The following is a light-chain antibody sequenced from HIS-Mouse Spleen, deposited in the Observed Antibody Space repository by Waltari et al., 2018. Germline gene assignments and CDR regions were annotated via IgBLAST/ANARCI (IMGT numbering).Light chain of an antibody. Sequence: SYELTQPPSVSVSPGQTARITCSGDALPKQYAYWYQQKPGPAPVLVIYKDSERPSGIPERFSGSSSVTTVTLTISGVQAEDEADYYCQSADSSGTYVVFGGGTKLTVL. CDR2: KDS. CDR3: QSADSSGTYVV. CDR1: ALPKQY. V-gene: IGLV3-25*03. J-gene: IGLJ2*01.